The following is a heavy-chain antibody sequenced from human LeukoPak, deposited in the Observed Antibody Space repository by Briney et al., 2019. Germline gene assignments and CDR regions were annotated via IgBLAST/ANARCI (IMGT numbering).Heavy chain of an antibody. D-gene: IGHD2-21*01. CDR2: INPNSGGT. CDR3: ARVIRLTERWYMDV. J-gene: IGHJ6*03. Sequence: ASVKVSCKASGYTFTGYYMHWVRQAPGQGLEWMGWINPNSGGTNYAQKFQGRVTMTRDTSISTAYMELSTLRSDDTAVYYCARVIRLTERWYMDVWGKGTTVTVPS. V-gene: IGHV1-2*02. CDR1: GYTFTGYY.